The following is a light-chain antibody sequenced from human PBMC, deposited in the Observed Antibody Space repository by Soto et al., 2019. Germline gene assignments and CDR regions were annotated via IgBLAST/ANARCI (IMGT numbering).Light chain of an antibody. J-gene: IGKJ4*01. V-gene: IGKV1-27*01. Sequence: DIQMTQSPSSLSASVGDRVTITSRASQGISNYLAWYQQKPGKVPKLLIYAASTLQSGVPSRFSGSGSGTDFTLTISSLQPEDVATYYCQKYNSAASFGGGTKVEIK. CDR2: AAS. CDR3: QKYNSAAS. CDR1: QGISNY.